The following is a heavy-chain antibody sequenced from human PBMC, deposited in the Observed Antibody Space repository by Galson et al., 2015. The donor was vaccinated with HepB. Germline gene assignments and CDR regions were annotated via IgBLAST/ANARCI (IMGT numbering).Heavy chain of an antibody. CDR1: GXXFSSYW. Sequence: SLRLSCAASGXXFSSYWMXWVRQXPGKGLEWVANIKQDGSEKYYVDSVXGRFTISRDNAKNSLYLQMNSLRAEDTAVYYCARSYYDILTGYSDAFDIWGQGTMVTVSS. J-gene: IGHJ3*02. CDR3: ARSYYDILTGYSDAFDI. D-gene: IGHD3-9*01. V-gene: IGHV3-7*03. CDR2: IKQDGSEK.